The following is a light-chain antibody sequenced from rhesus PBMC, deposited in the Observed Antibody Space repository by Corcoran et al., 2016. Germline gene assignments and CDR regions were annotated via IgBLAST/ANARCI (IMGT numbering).Light chain of an antibody. Sequence: QAALTQSPSVSGSPGQSVTISCTGTSSDIGGYNRVSWYQQHPGKAPKLMIYEVSKRPSGVSDRFSGSKSGNTASLTISGLQAEDAADYYCSSYASGSAYIFGAGTRLTVL. CDR3: SSYASGSAYI. V-gene: IGLV2-13*02. CDR1: SSDIGGYNR. CDR2: EVS. J-gene: IGLJ1*01.